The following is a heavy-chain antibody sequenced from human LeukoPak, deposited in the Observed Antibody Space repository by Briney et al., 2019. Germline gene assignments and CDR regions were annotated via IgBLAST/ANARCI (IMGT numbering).Heavy chain of an antibody. Sequence: GGSLRLSRAASGFTFDDYGMSWVRQAPGKGLEWVSGINWNGGSTGYADSVKGRFTISRDNAKNSLYLQMNSLRAEDTALYYCARRTLFYVAGTTEIAFDIWGQGTMVTVSS. D-gene: IGHD1-1*01. CDR3: ARRTLFYVAGTTEIAFDI. J-gene: IGHJ3*02. V-gene: IGHV3-20*04. CDR1: GFTFDDYG. CDR2: INWNGGST.